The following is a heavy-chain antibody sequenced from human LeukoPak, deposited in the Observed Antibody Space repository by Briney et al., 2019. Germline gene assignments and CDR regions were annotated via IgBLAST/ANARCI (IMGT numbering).Heavy chain of an antibody. J-gene: IGHJ4*02. Sequence: PSETLSLTCTVSGGSISSYYWSWIRQPPGKGLEWIGYIYTSGSTNYNPSLKSRVTISVDTSKNQFSLKLSSVTAADTAMCYCARFIAVAGLDYWGQGTLVTVSS. D-gene: IGHD6-19*01. V-gene: IGHV4-4*09. CDR2: IYTSGST. CDR1: GGSISSYY. CDR3: ARFIAVAGLDY.